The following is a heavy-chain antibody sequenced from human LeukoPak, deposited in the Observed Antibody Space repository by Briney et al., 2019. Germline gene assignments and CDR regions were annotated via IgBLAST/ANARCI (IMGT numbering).Heavy chain of an antibody. D-gene: IGHD2-15*01. J-gene: IGHJ4*02. CDR2: IYPGDSDT. CDR1: GYSFTSYW. Sequence: GESLKISCKGSGYSFTSYWIGWVRQMPGKGLEWMGIIYPGDSDTRYSPSFQGQVTISADKSISTAYLQWSSLKASDTAMYYCARVGTYCSGGSCYLAYWGQGTLVTVSS. V-gene: IGHV5-51*01. CDR3: ARVGTYCSGGSCYLAY.